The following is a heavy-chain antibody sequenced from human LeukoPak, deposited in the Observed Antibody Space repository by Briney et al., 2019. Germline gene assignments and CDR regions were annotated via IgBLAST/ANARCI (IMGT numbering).Heavy chain of an antibody. V-gene: IGHV3-48*02. CDR3: ARDFGWRFDY. D-gene: IGHD3-16*01. J-gene: IGHJ4*02. CDR2: ISSSSSTI. CDR1: GFTFSSDS. Sequence: GGSLRLSCAGSGFTFSSDSMNWVRQAPGKGLEWISYISSSSSTIYYADSVKDRFTISRDNAKNSLYLQMNSLRDEDTAVYYCARDFGWRFDYWGQGTLVTVSS.